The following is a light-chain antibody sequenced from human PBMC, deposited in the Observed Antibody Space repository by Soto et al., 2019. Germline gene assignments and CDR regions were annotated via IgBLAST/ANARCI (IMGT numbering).Light chain of an antibody. CDR1: SSDVGFYNY. V-gene: IGLV2-11*01. CDR2: DVT. Sequence: QSVLTQPRSVSGSPGQSVSISCTGTSSDVGFYNYVSWYQQHPGRAPKLLIYDVTKRPSGVSDRFSGSKSGNPASLTLSGLQAEDEAEDHCCSYAGNCMPLGVGAGTKVTV. J-gene: IGLJ1*01. CDR3: CSYAGNCMPLG.